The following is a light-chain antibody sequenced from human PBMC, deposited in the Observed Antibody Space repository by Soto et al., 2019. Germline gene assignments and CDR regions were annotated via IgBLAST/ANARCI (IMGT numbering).Light chain of an antibody. CDR1: SSDVGAYNY. V-gene: IGLV2-14*01. J-gene: IGLJ1*01. CDR3: SSYTSATTYV. Sequence: QSALTQPASVSGSPGQSITISCTGTSSDVGAYNYDSWYQQYPGQAPKVIIYDVSHRPAGVSNRFSGSNSGNTASLTISGLQSQDEADYYCSSYTSATTYVFGTGTKVTVL. CDR2: DVS.